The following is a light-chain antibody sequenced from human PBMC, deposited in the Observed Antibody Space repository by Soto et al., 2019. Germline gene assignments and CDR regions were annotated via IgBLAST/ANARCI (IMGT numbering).Light chain of an antibody. CDR3: QSYDSSLSALYV. V-gene: IGLV1-40*01. CDR2: GNS. Sequence: SELKRPPSVSRAPGPRIPISSTGSSSNIGAGYDVQWYQQLPGTAPKLLIYGNSHRPSGVPDRFSGSKSGTSASLAITGLQTEDEADYYCQSYDSSLSALYVRGTGTKVTV. J-gene: IGLJ1*01. CDR1: SSNIGAGYD.